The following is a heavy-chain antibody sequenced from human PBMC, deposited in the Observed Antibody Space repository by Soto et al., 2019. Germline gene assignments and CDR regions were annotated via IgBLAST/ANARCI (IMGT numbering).Heavy chain of an antibody. CDR2: IIPILGIA. V-gene: IGHV1-69*02. D-gene: IGHD3-22*01. CDR1: GGTFSSYT. CDR3: ARGQVAMIVEAFQH. Sequence: QVQLVQSGAEVKKPGSSVKVSCKASGGTFSSYTISWVRQAPGQGLEWMGRIIPILGIANYAQKFQGRVTITADKSTSTAYMELSSLRSEDTAVDYCARGQVAMIVEAFQHWGQGTLVTVSS. J-gene: IGHJ1*01.